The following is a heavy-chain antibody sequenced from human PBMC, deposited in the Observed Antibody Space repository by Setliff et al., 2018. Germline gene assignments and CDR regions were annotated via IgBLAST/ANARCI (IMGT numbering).Heavy chain of an antibody. CDR1: RGTFSNYA. Sequence: ASVKVSCKTSRGTFSNYAISWVRQAPGQGLEWMGWISAYNGNTNYAQKLQGRVTMTTDTSTSTAYMELSSLRSEDTAVYYCARDTYIGDFWSGYYIQGRFDPWGQGTLVTVSS. J-gene: IGHJ5*02. CDR2: ISAYNGNT. CDR3: ARDTYIGDFWSGYYIQGRFDP. V-gene: IGHV1-18*01. D-gene: IGHD3-3*01.